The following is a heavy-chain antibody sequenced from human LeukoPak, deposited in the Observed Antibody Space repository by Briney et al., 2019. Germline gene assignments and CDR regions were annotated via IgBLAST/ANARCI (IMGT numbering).Heavy chain of an antibody. CDR1: GGSISSSSYY. CDR3: TSCYPDWFDP. J-gene: IGHJ5*02. D-gene: IGHD2-2*01. V-gene: IGHV4-39*01. CDR2: IYYSGST. Sequence: SETLSLTCTVSGGSISSSSYYWGWIRQPPGKGLEWIGSIYYSGSTYYNPSLKSRATISVDTSKNQFSLKLSSVTAADTAVYYCTSCYPDWFDPWGQGTLVTVSS.